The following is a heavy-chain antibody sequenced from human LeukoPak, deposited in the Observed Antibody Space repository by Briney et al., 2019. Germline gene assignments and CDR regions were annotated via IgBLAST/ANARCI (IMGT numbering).Heavy chain of an antibody. D-gene: IGHD3-10*01. CDR2: INRRGTN. V-gene: IGHV4-34*01. CDR1: GGSFSGFF. Sequence: PSETLSLTCGVSGGSFSGFFWTWIRQSPGRGLEWIGEINRRGTNYYNPSLESRLAISLNTSRNQFFLNLTSVTAADTAVYFCARGGTTYFSGSGTHPWGQGTLVTVSS. J-gene: IGHJ5*02. CDR3: ARGGTTYFSGSGTHP.